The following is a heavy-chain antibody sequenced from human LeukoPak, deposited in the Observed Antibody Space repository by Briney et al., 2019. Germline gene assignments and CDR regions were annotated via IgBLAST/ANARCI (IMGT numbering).Heavy chain of an antibody. V-gene: IGHV3-21*01. CDR2: ISSGGTYK. CDR3: ARPTTVTTVSADAFDI. Sequence: PGGSLRLSCAASGFTFSDYTMNWVRQAPGKGLEWVSSISSGGTYKYYADSVKGRFTISRDNAQNSLYLQMNSLRAEDSSVYYCARPTTVTTVSADAFDIWGQGTMVTVSS. CDR1: GFTFSDYT. J-gene: IGHJ3*02. D-gene: IGHD4-17*01.